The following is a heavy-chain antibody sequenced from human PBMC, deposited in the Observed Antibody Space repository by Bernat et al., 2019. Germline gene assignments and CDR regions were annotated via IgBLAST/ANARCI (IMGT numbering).Heavy chain of an antibody. CDR1: GGSISSGDYY. CDR2: IYYSGST. CDR3: ARDSDYGDYWSFFDY. V-gene: IGHV4-30-4*01. Sequence: QVQLQESGPGLVKPSQTLSLTCTVSGGSISSGDYYWSWIRQPPGKGLEWIGYIYYSGSTYYNPSLKIRVTIAVDTSKNQFSLKLSSVTAADTAVYYCARDSDYGDYWSFFDYWGQGTLVTVSP. J-gene: IGHJ4*02. D-gene: IGHD4-17*01.